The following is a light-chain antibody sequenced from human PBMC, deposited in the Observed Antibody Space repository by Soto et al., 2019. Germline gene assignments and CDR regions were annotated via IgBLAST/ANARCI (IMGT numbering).Light chain of an antibody. CDR2: GAS. CDR3: QQYGSSPYT. V-gene: IGKV3-20*01. CDR1: QSVSSNY. Sequence: EIVLTQSPGTLSLSPGERATLSCRASQSVSSNYLAWYQQKPGQTPRLLIYGASSRATGIPDRFSGSGSGTEFTLTFSRLEPEDFAVYYCQQYGSSPYTFGEGTKLEIK. J-gene: IGKJ2*01.